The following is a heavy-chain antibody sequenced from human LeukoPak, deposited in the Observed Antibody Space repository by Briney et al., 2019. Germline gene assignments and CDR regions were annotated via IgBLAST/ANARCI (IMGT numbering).Heavy chain of an antibody. J-gene: IGHJ5*02. D-gene: IGHD2-15*01. CDR1: GFTFSDYW. V-gene: IGHV3-7*03. CDR2: IKQDGSVK. CDR3: ARVGEYCSGVSCSSGWFDP. Sequence: GGSLRLSYAVSGFTFSDYWMSWVRQAPGKGLEWVANIKQDGSVKYYVDSVKGRFTISRDNAKNSLYLQMNRLRVEDTAIYYCARVGEYCSGVSCSSGWFDPWGQGTLVTVSS.